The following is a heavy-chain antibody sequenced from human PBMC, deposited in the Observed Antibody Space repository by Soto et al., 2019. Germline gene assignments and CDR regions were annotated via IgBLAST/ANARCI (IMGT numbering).Heavy chain of an antibody. J-gene: IGHJ4*02. CDR2: IWYDASKQ. Sequence: GGSLRLSCETSGFSFRVYGMHWVRQAPGKGLEWVAVIWYDASKQFYAASVEGRFTISRDNSKAILYLQMNSLRAEDTAVYYCAAWAEGATEVHWGQGTLVTVSS. V-gene: IGHV3-33*01. CDR3: AAWAEGATEVH. D-gene: IGHD2-15*01. CDR1: GFSFRVYG.